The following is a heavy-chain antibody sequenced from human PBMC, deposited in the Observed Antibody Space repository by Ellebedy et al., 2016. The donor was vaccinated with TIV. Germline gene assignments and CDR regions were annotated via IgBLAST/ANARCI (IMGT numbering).Heavy chain of an antibody. CDR1: GFTVNSNY. CDR3: ARETFNDVDLIVWGVFDI. D-gene: IGHD2/OR15-2a*01. Sequence: GGSLRLSCTASGFTVNSNYMSWVRKAPGKGLEWVSVIYIGGTTYYSYSVKCRFTISRYDSKNTLYLQMNSLRAEDKGVYYCARETFNDVDLIVWGVFDIWGQGTMVTVSS. V-gene: IGHV3-66*01. J-gene: IGHJ3*02. CDR2: IYIGGTT.